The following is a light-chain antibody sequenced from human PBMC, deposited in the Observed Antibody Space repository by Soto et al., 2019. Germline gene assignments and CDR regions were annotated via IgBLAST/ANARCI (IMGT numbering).Light chain of an antibody. Sequence: QSVLTQPASVSGSPGQSITIPCTGSSNDIGGYNYVSWYQQHPGRAPKLVIYKVSDRPSGVSTRFSASKSGNTASLTISGLQAEDEADYYCSSYSTTTTPGGGVGGWTQPTVL. CDR2: KVS. V-gene: IGLV2-14*01. CDR1: SNDIGGYNY. CDR3: SSYSTTTTPGGG. J-gene: IGLJ2*01.